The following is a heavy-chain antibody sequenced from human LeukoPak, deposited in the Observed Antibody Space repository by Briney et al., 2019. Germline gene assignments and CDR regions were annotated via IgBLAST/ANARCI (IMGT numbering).Heavy chain of an antibody. CDR2: ISGSGGST. J-gene: IGHJ5*02. V-gene: IGHV3-23*01. Sequence: GGSLRLSCAASGFTFSSYAMSWVRQAPGKGLEWVSSISGSGGSTYYADSVKGRFTISRANTKKTLYLQMNSLRAEETAVYYCARGRYNWRGEGANWFDAWGQGTVVTVSS. CDR3: ARGRYNWRGEGANWFDA. D-gene: IGHD1-20*01. CDR1: GFTFSSYA.